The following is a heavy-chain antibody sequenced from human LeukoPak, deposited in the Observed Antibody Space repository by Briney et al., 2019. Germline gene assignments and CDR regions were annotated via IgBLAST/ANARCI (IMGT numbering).Heavy chain of an antibody. CDR1: GFTFSNYG. J-gene: IGHJ4*02. V-gene: IGHV3-30*03. Sequence: GRSLRLSCAASGFTFSNYGLHWVRQAPGKGLEWVAVISYDGSNKYYADSVKGRFTISRDNSKNTLYLQMNSLRAEDTAVYYCARGPGIAAAPSDYWGQGTLVTVSS. D-gene: IGHD6-13*01. CDR3: ARGPGIAAAPSDY. CDR2: ISYDGSNK.